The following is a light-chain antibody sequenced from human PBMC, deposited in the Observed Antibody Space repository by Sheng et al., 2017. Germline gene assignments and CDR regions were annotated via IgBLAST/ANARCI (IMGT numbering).Light chain of an antibody. V-gene: IGKV1-8*01. Sequence: IQMIQSPSSLSASVGDRVTITCRASQGISSYLAWYQQKPGKAPKLLIYAASTLQSGVPSRFSGSGSGTDFTLTISCLQSEDFATYYCQQYYSYPYLTFGGGTKVEIK. CDR3: QQYYSYPYLT. CDR1: QGISSY. CDR2: AAS. J-gene: IGKJ4*01.